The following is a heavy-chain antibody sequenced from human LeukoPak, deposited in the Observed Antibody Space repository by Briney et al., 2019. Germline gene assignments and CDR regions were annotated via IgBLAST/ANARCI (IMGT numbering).Heavy chain of an antibody. CDR3: AKDMYSGYNYFFDS. V-gene: IGHV3-23*01. D-gene: IGHD6-25*01. J-gene: IGHJ4*02. Sequence: LGGSLRLSCAASGFTFSTYAMSWVRQAPGKGLEWVSGISGSGGSTTHADSVKDRFTISRDNSKNTLYLQMNSLRAEATALYYCAKDMYSGYNYFFDSWGQGTLVTVSS. CDR2: ISGSGGST. CDR1: GFTFSTYA.